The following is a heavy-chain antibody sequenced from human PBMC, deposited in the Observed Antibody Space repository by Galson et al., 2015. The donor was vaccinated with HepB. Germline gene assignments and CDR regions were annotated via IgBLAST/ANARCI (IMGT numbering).Heavy chain of an antibody. CDR1: GFSLSTSGMC. D-gene: IGHD3-3*01. CDR2: IDWDDDK. Sequence: PALVKPTQTLTLTCTFSGFSLSTSGMCVSWIRQPPGKALEWLAPIDWDDDKYYSTSLKTRLTISKDTSKNQVVLTMTNMDPVDTATCYCARSGNESGYSFYGMDVWGQGTTVTVSS. V-gene: IGHV2-70*01. J-gene: IGHJ6*02. CDR3: ARSGNESGYSFYGMDV.